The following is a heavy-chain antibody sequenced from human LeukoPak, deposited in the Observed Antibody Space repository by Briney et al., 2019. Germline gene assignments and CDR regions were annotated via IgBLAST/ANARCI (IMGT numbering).Heavy chain of an antibody. J-gene: IGHJ4*02. CDR1: GYTFTSYG. V-gene: IGHV1-18*01. CDR3: ARGVDIVATASHFDY. Sequence: GASVKVSCKASGYTFTSYGISWVRHAPGQGLEWMGWISAYNGNTNYAQKLQGRVTMTTDTSTSTAYMELRSLRSDDTAVYYCARGVDIVATASHFDYWGQGTLVTVSS. D-gene: IGHD5-12*01. CDR2: ISAYNGNT.